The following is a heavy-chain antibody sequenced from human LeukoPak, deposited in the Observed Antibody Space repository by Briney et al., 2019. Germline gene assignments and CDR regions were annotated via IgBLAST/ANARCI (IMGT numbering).Heavy chain of an antibody. CDR3: AREAQDETSRFDY. V-gene: IGHV4-34*01. J-gene: IGHJ4*02. Sequence: PSETLSLTCAVYGGSFSGYYWSWIRQPPGKGLEWIGQIYHSGSTNYNPSLKSRLTISVDTSKNQFSLKLSSVTAADTAVYYCAREAQDETSRFDYWGQGTLVTVSS. CDR1: GGSFSGYY. D-gene: IGHD5-24*01. CDR2: IYHSGST.